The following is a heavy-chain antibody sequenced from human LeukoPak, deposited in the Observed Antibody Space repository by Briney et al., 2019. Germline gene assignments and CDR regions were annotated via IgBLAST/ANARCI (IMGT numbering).Heavy chain of an antibody. J-gene: IGHJ4*02. CDR1: GGTFNRYA. Sequence: SVRVSCKASGGTFNRYALSWVRQAPGQGLEWMGRIIPMTGITNYAQSFQGRVTITADKTTSTAYMELSSLRAEDTAVYYCARLTDYLVDSVIGYWGQGTLVTVSS. CDR3: ARLTDYLVDSVIGY. V-gene: IGHV1-69*04. D-gene: IGHD1-14*01. CDR2: IIPMTGIT.